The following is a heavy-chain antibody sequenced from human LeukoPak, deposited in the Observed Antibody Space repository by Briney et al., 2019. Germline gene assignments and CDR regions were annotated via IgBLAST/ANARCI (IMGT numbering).Heavy chain of an antibody. J-gene: IGHJ4*02. CDR2: IIPIFGTA. CDR3: VREPIYDSSGYTSPRFDY. CDR1: GGTFSSYA. D-gene: IGHD3-22*01. V-gene: IGHV1-69*05. Sequence: SVKVSCKASGGTFSSYAISWVRQAPGQGLEWMGRIIPIFGTANYAQKFQGRVTITTDESTSTAYMELSSLRSEDTAVYYCVREPIYDSSGYTSPRFDYWGQGTLVTVSS.